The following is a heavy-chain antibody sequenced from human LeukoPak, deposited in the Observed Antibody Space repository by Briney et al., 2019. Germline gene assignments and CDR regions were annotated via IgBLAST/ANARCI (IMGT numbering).Heavy chain of an antibody. Sequence: GGSLRLSCAASGFNFIDYSMTWVPQAPGKGLEWISYIGFSSGNTKYADSVKGRFTISRDKARNSLYLQMNSLRVEDTAVYYCARDHRYAFDNWGHGTLVTVSS. V-gene: IGHV3-48*01. CDR3: ARDHRYAFDN. CDR2: IGFSSGNT. CDR1: GFNFIDYS. D-gene: IGHD5-12*01. J-gene: IGHJ4*01.